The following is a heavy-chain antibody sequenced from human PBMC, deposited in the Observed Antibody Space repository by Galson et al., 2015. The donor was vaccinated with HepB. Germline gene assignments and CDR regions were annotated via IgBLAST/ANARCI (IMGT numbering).Heavy chain of an antibody. CDR1: GFTDTRDY. CDR3: ARWGTVITWYLCYYYYMDF. D-gene: IGHD6-13*01. Sequence: SLSLSCTASGFTDTRDYISWVRQAPGKGLEWVSGISRNDSTYYEESVKGRLSMSRDNSQNTLPLQMNSLRAEDTAVYYCARWGTVITWYLCYYYYMDFWDKGTTVTVSS. J-gene: IGHJ6*03. V-gene: IGHV3-53*01. CDR2: ISRNDST.